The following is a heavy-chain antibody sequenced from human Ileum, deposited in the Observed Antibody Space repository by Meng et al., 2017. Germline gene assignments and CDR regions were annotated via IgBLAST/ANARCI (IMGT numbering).Heavy chain of an antibody. D-gene: IGHD4-17*01. CDR1: GASISTSNL. V-gene: IGHV4-4*02. CDR2: IHHSGTT. CDR3: ARHDYGDPTAAFDY. J-gene: IGHJ4*02. Sequence: VQPREAGPGLVKPSGTLSLTCAVSGASISTSNLWNWVRQPPGKGLEWIGEIHHSGTTNYNPSLKSRVTISLDKSKNQFSLELRSVTAADTAVYYCARHDYGDPTAAFDYWGQGTLVTVSS.